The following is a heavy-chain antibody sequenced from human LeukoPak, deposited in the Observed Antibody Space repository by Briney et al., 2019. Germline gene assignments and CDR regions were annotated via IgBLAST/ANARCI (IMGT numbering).Heavy chain of an antibody. CDR3: ARAKTGGPLTWYFDL. CDR2: ISSSGLTI. CDR1: GFTFSLSS. Sequence: GGSLRLSCAASGFTFSLSSMNWGRQAPGKGLEWLSLISSSGLTIFNADPVKGRFTISRDNAKNSLYLQINSLRVEDTALYYCARAKTGGPLTWYFDLWGRGTLVTVSS. V-gene: IGHV3-48*01. J-gene: IGHJ2*01. D-gene: IGHD2-15*01.